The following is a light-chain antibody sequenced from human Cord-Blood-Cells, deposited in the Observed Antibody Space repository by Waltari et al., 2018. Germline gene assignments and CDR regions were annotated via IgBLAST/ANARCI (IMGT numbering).Light chain of an antibody. CDR1: QSVLYSSNNKNY. J-gene: IGKJ1*01. Sequence: DIVMTQSPDSLAVSLGERATINCKSSQSVLYSSNNKNYLAWYQQKPGQPPTLLIYWASTLEYGVPDRFSGSGCGTDFTLTISSLEAEDVAVYYCQQYYSTCTFGHGTKVEI. CDR2: WAS. CDR3: QQYYSTCT. V-gene: IGKV4-1*01.